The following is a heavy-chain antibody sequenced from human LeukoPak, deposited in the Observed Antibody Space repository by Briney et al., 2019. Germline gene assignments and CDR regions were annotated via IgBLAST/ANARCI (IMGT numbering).Heavy chain of an antibody. D-gene: IGHD1-26*01. Sequence: GVSLRLSCAASGFTLSGFAMSWVRRTPGKGLEWVSGISGSGDNTLYADSVKGRFTISRDNSKNTLYLEMNSLRAEDTAIYYCAKMKGHPLPKYYMDVWGQGTMVTVSS. CDR2: ISGSGDNT. J-gene: IGHJ6*01. CDR1: GFTLSGFA. V-gene: IGHV3-23*01. CDR3: AKMKGHPLPKYYMDV.